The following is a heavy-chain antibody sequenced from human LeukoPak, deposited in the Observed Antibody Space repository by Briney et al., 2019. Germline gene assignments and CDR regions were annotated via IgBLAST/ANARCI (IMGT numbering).Heavy chain of an antibody. J-gene: IGHJ6*03. V-gene: IGHV3-53*01. D-gene: IGHD3-16*01. CDR2: IYGGGST. CDR1: GFPVTSNY. Sequence: GGSLRLSCAASGFPVTSNYMSWVRQAPGKGLEGVSVIYGGGSTYYADSVKGRFTISRDNSKNTLYLQMNSLRAEDTAVYYCARGRGAYYYYMDVWGKGTTVTVSS. CDR3: ARGRGAYYYYMDV.